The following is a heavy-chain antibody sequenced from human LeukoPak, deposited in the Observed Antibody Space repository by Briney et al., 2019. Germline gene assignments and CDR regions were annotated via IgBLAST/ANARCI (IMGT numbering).Heavy chain of an antibody. Sequence: GGSLRLSCAASGFTFSSYAMSWVRQAPGRGLEWVSTINNDGGTYFADSVKGRFTISRDNSKNMLWLQMSSLRAEDTAVYYCAKIDSSTLPLYGFDIWGQGTMVTVSS. J-gene: IGHJ3*02. CDR3: AKIDSSTLPLYGFDI. CDR2: INNDGGT. D-gene: IGHD2-2*01. V-gene: IGHV3-23*01. CDR1: GFTFSSYA.